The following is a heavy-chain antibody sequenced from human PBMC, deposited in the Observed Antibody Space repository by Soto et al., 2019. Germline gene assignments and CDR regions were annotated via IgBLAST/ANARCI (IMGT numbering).Heavy chain of an antibody. Sequence: QVQLVQSGAEVKKPGASVKVSCKASGYTFTSYGISWVRQAPGQGLEWMGWISAYNGNTNYAQKLQGRVTMTTDTTTSTAYMELRSLRSDDTAVYYCARDRDLWFGEYYYGMDVWGQGTTVTVSS. CDR3: ARDRDLWFGEYYYGMDV. D-gene: IGHD3-10*01. CDR1: GYTFTSYG. V-gene: IGHV1-18*01. CDR2: ISAYNGNT. J-gene: IGHJ6*02.